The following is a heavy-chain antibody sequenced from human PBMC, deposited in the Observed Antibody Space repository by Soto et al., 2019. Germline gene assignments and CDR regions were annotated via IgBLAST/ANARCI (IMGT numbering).Heavy chain of an antibody. V-gene: IGHV3-20*04. J-gene: IGHJ4*02. CDR3: ARLGGTGYYAGSVY. D-gene: IGHD3-9*01. Sequence: GGSLRLSCEASGFPFEDSGMNWVREASGKGLEWVSGINRNGGSLGYADSVKGRFTISTDNVKNSLYLQMNSLRAEDTALYYCARLGGTGYYAGSVYWGQGT. CDR1: GFPFEDSG. CDR2: INRNGGSL.